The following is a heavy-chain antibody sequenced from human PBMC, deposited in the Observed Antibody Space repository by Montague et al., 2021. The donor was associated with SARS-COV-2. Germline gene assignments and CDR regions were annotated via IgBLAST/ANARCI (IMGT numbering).Heavy chain of an antibody. CDR3: ARERGPYYFDSSGYHNAFVI. D-gene: IGHD3-22*01. V-gene: IGHV4-4*07. CDR1: GGSISSYY. CDR2: LYASGST. J-gene: IGHJ3*02. Sequence: SETLSLTCTVSGGSISSYYWSWIRQPAGKGLEWIGRLYASGSTXXXPSXXXRVTISVDTSKNQFSLKLSSVTAADTAVYYCARERGPYYFDSSGYHNAFVIWGQGTMVTVSS.